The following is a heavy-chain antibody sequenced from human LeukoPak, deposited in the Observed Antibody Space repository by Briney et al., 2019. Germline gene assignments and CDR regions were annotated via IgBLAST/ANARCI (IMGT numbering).Heavy chain of an antibody. CDR2: ISYDGSNK. J-gene: IGHJ6*04. CDR1: GFTFSSYA. D-gene: IGHD6-19*01. Sequence: QPGGSLRLSCAASGFTFSSYAMHWVRQAPGKGLGWVAVISYDGSNKYYADSVKGRFTISRDNSKNTLYLQMNSLRAEDTAVYYCARGAGAVAGTITYYYYYYGMDVWGKGTTVTVSS. CDR3: ARGAGAVAGTITYYYYYYGMDV. V-gene: IGHV3-30*04.